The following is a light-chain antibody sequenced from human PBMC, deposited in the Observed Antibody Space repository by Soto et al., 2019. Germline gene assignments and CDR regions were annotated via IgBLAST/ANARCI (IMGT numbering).Light chain of an antibody. V-gene: IGLV2-8*01. Sequence: QSALTQPPSASGSPGQSVTISCTGTSSDVGGYNYVSWYQQNPGKAPKLMIYEVSKRPSGVPDRFSGSKSGNTASLTVSGLQDEDEDDYYCSSYAGSNNLVFGGGTKVTVL. CDR1: SSDVGGYNY. J-gene: IGLJ2*01. CDR2: EVS. CDR3: SSYAGSNNLV.